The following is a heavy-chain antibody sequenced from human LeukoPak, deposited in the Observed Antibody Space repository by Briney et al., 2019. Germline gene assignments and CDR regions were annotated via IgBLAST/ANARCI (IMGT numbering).Heavy chain of an antibody. V-gene: IGHV3-23*01. Sequence: GSLRLSCAVSGFTFSSYAMSWVRQAPGKGLEWVSAIGGSDGITYYADSVRGRFTISRDNSKNTLYLQMNNLRAEDTSTYHCASLSGEWLDYYYMALWGKGTTVIVSS. CDR1: GFTFSSYA. CDR3: ASLSGEWLDYYYMAL. D-gene: IGHD6-19*01. J-gene: IGHJ6*03. CDR2: IGGSDGIT.